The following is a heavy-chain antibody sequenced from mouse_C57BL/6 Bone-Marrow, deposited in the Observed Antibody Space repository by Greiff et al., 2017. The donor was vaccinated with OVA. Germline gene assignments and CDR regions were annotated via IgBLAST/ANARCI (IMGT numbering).Heavy chain of an antibody. CDR3: ARGENYDYDGVAFDY. V-gene: IGHV1-19*01. D-gene: IGHD2-4*01. CDR2: INPYNGGT. CDR1: GYTFTDYY. Sequence: EVQLQQSGPVLVKPGASVKMSCKASGYTFTDYYMNWVKQSHGKSLEWIGVINPYNGGTSYNQKFKGKATLTVDKSSSTAYMELNSLTSEDSAVYYCARGENYDYDGVAFDYWGQGTTLTVSS. J-gene: IGHJ2*01.